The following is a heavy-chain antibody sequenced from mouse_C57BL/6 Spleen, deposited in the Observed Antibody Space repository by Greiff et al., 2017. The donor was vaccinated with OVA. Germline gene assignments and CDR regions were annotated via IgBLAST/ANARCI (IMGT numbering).Heavy chain of an antibody. CDR1: GYTFTSYW. D-gene: IGHD1-1*01. Sequence: QVQLQQPGAELVKPGASVKLSCKASGYTFTSYWMHWVTQRPGQGLEWIGKIHPNSGGNNYNEKFKSKATLTVDKSSSTAYMQLSGLTSEDSAVYYVARDCGSSRFDYWGQGTTLTVSA. V-gene: IGHV1-64*01. CDR2: IHPNSGGN. CDR3: ARDCGSSRFDY. J-gene: IGHJ2*01.